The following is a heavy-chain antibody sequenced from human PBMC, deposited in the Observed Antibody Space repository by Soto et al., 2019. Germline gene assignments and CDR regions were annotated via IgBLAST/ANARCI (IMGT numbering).Heavy chain of an antibody. V-gene: IGHV4-31*03. CDR1: GGTISSGGYF. CDR2: ISSSGSS. D-gene: IGHD2-8*02. Sequence: QVQLQESGPGLVKPSQTLSLTCTVSGGTISSGGYFWTWIRQHPGEGLEWLGYISSSGSSYYNPSLNGRVTISLDTSNNQFSLKLSSVTAADTAVYYCARLSCTGDSFSFGGAFNVWGQGTMVTVSS. J-gene: IGHJ3*01. CDR3: ARLSCTGDSFSFGGAFNV.